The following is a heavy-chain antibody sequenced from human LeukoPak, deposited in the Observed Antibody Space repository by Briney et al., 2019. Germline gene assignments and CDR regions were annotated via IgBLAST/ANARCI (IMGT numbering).Heavy chain of an antibody. Sequence: SETLSLTCTVSRGSISNYYWSWIRQPPGKGLEWIGFFYYSGNTNYNPSLKSRVTISVDTSKDQFSLKLTSVTAADTAVYYCARIIGDYGHVDYWGQGTLVTVSS. CDR1: RGSISNYY. CDR3: ARIIGDYGHVDY. V-gene: IGHV4-59*01. D-gene: IGHD4-17*01. CDR2: FYYSGNT. J-gene: IGHJ4*02.